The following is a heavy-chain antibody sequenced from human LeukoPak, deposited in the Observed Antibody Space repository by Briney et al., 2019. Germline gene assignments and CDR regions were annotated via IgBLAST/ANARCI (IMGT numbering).Heavy chain of an antibody. V-gene: IGHV3-23*01. J-gene: IGHJ4*02. CDR2: VSGSGGST. CDR3: ATLITMFRGVVFGY. Sequence: GGSLRLSCAASGFTFSSYAMSWVRQAPGRGLEWVSGVSGSGGSTYNADSVKGGFTISRDNSKNTLYLQMNILRAEDTAVYYCATLITMFRGVVFGYWGQGRLVTVSS. CDR1: GFTFSSYA. D-gene: IGHD3-10*01.